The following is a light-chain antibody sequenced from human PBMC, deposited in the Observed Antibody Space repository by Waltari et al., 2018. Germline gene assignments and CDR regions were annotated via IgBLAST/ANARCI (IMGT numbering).Light chain of an antibody. J-gene: IGLJ2*01. CDR1: TGHSTYA. Sequence: QLVLPQSPSFSASLGASVRLTCTLSTGHSTYAIGWHQPQPERGPRYLMKIKRDGTYSKGDGIPDRFSGSGSGAERFRISASHQAEDEADYYWQTRGIGLVFGGGTKVTVL. V-gene: IGLV4-69*01. CDR2: IKRDGTY. CDR3: QTRGIGLV.